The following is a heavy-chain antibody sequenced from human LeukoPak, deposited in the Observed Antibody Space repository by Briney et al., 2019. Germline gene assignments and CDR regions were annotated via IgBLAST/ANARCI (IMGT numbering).Heavy chain of an antibody. J-gene: IGHJ4*02. V-gene: IGHV4-59*01. D-gene: IGHD3-10*01. CDR3: ARAVGGDGSGSL. Sequence: SETLSLTCTVSGDSISTYYWSWIRQPPGKGLEWIGYIYYRVTSDYNPSLKSRVTMSVDMSTGQISLKLSSVTAADTAVYYCARAVGGDGSGSLWGPGTLVTVSS. CDR1: GDSISTYY. CDR2: IYYRVTS.